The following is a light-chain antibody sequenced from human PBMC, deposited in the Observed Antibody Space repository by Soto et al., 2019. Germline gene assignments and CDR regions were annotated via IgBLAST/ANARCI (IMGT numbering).Light chain of an antibody. CDR1: QSISSW. CDR2: KAS. V-gene: IGKV1-5*03. CDR3: QHYKSYPWT. Sequence: DIQMTQSPSTLSASVVDRVTITCRASQSISSWLAWYQQKPGKAPKFLMYKASNLESGVPSRFSGSGSETEFTLTISSLQPDDFAIYYCQHYKSYPWTFGQGTKVDIK. J-gene: IGKJ1*01.